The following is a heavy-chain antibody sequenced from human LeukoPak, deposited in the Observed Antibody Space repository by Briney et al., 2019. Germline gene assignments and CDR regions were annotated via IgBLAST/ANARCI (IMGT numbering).Heavy chain of an antibody. V-gene: IGHV3-30*02. D-gene: IGHD3-22*01. CDR2: IRYDGSNK. Sequence: GSLRLSCAASGFTFSSYGMHWVRQAPGKGLEWVAFIRYDGSNKYYADSVKGRFTISRDNSKNTLYLQMNSLRAEDTAVYYCAKDIAYYYDSSPPAWGQGTLVTVSS. CDR3: AKDIAYYYDSSPPA. J-gene: IGHJ5*02. CDR1: GFTFSSYG.